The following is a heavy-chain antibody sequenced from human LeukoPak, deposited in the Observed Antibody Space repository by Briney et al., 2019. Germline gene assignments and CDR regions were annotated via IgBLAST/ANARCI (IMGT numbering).Heavy chain of an antibody. Sequence: GGSLRLSCAASGFTFSRHSINWVRQDPGKGLEWVSSISSSSSYIYYADSVKGRFTISRDNAKNSLYLQMNSLRAEDTAVYYCARDSGNYLDAFDIWGQGTMVTVSS. CDR1: GFTFSRHS. J-gene: IGHJ3*02. CDR2: ISSSSSYI. CDR3: ARDSGNYLDAFDI. V-gene: IGHV3-21*01. D-gene: IGHD1-7*01.